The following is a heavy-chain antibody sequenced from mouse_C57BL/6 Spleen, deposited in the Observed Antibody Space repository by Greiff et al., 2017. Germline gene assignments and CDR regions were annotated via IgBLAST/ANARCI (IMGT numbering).Heavy chain of an antibody. CDR3: ARGVVQLGRFYYFDY. V-gene: IGHV1-52*01. CDR1: GYTFTSYW. J-gene: IGHJ2*01. CDR2: IDPSDSET. Sequence: QVQLKQPGAELVRPGSSVKLSCKASGYTFTSYWMHWVKQRPIPGLEWIGNIDPSDSETHYNQKFKDKATLTVDKSSSTAYMQLSSLTSEDSAVYYCARGVVQLGRFYYFDYWGQGTTLTVSS. D-gene: IGHD4-1*02.